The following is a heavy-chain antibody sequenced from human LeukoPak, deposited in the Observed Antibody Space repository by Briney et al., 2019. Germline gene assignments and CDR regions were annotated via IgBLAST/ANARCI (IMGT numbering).Heavy chain of an antibody. Sequence: SETLSLTCTVSGGSISSGGYYWSWIRQHPGKGLEWIGYIYYSGSTYYNPSLKSRVTISVDTSKNQFSLKLSSVTAADTAVYYCVRVGVVVPAARNWGQGTLVTVSS. CDR3: VRVGVVVPAARN. D-gene: IGHD2-2*01. CDR2: IYYSGST. J-gene: IGHJ4*02. CDR1: GGSISSGGYY. V-gene: IGHV4-31*03.